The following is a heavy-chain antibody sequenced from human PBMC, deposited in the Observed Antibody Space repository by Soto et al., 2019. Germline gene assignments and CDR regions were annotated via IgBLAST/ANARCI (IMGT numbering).Heavy chain of an antibody. CDR3: ASAASWYDNYGMDV. V-gene: IGHV1-69*02. CDR1: GGTFSSYT. J-gene: IGHJ6*02. CDR2: IIPILGIA. D-gene: IGHD2-15*01. Sequence: QVQLVQSGAEVKKPGSSVKVSCKASGGTFSSYTISWVRQAPGQGLEWMGRIIPILGIANYAQKFQGRVTITADKSTSTAYMELSSLRSEDTAVYYCASAASWYDNYGMDVWGQGTTVTVAS.